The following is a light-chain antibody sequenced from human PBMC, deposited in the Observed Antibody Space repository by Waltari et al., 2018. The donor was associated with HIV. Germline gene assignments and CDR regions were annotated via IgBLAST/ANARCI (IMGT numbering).Light chain of an antibody. CDR3: QQNGNLQWT. Sequence: SGRASQMIARTYLGGHQQGPGDAPMLLIYGAYGRATGIQNRFSGSGSGTDFTLTISRLEPEDFAVYVCQQNGNLQWTFGQGTKVEIK. V-gene: IGKV3-20*01. CDR1: QMIARTY. CDR2: GAY. J-gene: IGKJ1*01.